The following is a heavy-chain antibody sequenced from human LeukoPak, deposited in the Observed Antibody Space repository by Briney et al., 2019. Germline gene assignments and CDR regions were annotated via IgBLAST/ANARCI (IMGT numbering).Heavy chain of an antibody. J-gene: IGHJ4*02. CDR1: GGTFSSYA. Sequence: GASVKVSCKASGGTFSSYAISWVRQAPGQGLEWMGGIIPIFGTANYAQKFQGRVTITTDESTSTAYMELSSLRSEDTAVYYCARYHPSIYSSPGEGYYFDYWGQGTLVTVSS. CDR3: ARYHPSIYSSPGEGYYFDY. D-gene: IGHD6-13*01. CDR2: IIPIFGTA. V-gene: IGHV1-69*05.